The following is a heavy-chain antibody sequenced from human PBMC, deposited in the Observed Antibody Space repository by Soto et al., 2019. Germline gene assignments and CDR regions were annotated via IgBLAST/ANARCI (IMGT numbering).Heavy chain of an antibody. CDR1: GGSISSSNW. CDR2: IYHSGST. V-gene: IGHV4-4*02. CDR3: AREPEPRIAAD. J-gene: IGHJ4*02. Sequence: QVQLQESGPGLVKPSGTLSLTCAVSGGSISSSNWWSWVRQPPGKGLEWIGEIYHSGSTNYNPSLKSXXTXSXXKSKNQFSLKLSSVTAADTAVYYCAREPEPRIAADWGQGTLVTVSS. D-gene: IGHD6-13*01.